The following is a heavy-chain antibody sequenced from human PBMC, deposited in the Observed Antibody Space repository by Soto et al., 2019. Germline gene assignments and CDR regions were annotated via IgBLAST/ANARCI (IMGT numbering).Heavy chain of an antibody. CDR1: GGSISSSSYY. V-gene: IGHV4-39*01. CDR2: IYYSGST. Sequence: PSETLSLTCTVSGGSISSSSYYWGWIRQPPGKGLEWIGSIYYSGSTYYNPSLKSRVTISVDTSKNQFSLKLSSVTAADTAVYYCVWVDVSSSPGCFDDWGQGTLVTVSS. CDR3: VWVDVSSSPGCFDD. D-gene: IGHD6-6*01. J-gene: IGHJ4*02.